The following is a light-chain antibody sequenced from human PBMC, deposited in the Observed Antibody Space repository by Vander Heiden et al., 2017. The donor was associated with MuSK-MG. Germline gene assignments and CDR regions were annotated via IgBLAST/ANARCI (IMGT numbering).Light chain of an antibody. CDR1: QSISTW. CDR3: QQYNSYSWT. CDR2: DAS. V-gene: IGKV1-5*01. Sequence: DIQMTQSPSTLSASVGDRVTITCRAGQSISTWLAWHQQKPGKAPKLLIYDASSLKTGVPSRFSGSGSGTEFTLTISSLQPDDFATYYCQQYNSYSWTFGQGTKVEI. J-gene: IGKJ1*01.